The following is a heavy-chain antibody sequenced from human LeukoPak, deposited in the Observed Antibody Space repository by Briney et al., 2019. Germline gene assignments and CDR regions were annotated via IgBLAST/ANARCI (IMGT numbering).Heavy chain of an antibody. CDR2: ISAYNGNT. D-gene: IGHD6-6*01. J-gene: IGHJ4*02. CDR3: ARTGVVKSIAARPEFDY. V-gene: IGHV1-18*01. CDR1: GYTFTSYG. Sequence: ASVNVSCKASGYTFTSYGISWVRQAPGRGLEWMGWISAYNGNTNYAQKLQGRVTMTTDTSTSTDYMELRSMRSDDTAVYYCARTGVVKSIAARPEFDYWGQGTLVTVSS.